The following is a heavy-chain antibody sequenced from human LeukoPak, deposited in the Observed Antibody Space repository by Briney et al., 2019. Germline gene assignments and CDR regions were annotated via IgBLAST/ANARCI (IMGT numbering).Heavy chain of an antibody. CDR1: GFTFRGAA. V-gene: IGHV3-23*01. J-gene: IGHJ3*01. CDR3: AKDIQLST. Sequence: PGRSLRLSCAVSGFTFRGAAMTWVRQAPGKGLEWVSLISSSGNNAYYADSVKGRFTISRDNSKNTLSLQMNSLRVEDTAIYYCAKDIQLSTWGLGTRVTVSS. CDR2: ISSSGNNA. D-gene: IGHD5-24*01.